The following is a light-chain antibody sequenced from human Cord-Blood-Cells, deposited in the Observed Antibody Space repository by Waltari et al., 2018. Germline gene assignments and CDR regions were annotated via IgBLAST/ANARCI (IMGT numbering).Light chain of an antibody. J-gene: IGLJ7*01. V-gene: IGLV2-14*03. CDR1: SSDVGGYNY. CDR3: SSYTSSSTQHAV. Sequence: QSALTQPASVSGSPGQSIPISCTGTSSDVGGYNYVSWYQQHPGKAPKLMIYDVSNRPSGVSNRFSGSKSGNTASLTISGLQAEDEADYYCSSYTSSSTQHAVFGGGTQLTVL. CDR2: DVS.